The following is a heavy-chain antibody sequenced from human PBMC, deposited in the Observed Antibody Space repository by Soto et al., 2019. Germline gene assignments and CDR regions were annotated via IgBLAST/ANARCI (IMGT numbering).Heavy chain of an antibody. CDR1: GFTFSSYW. V-gene: IGHV3-7*01. CDR2: IKQDGSEK. CDR3: ASKAGSYYAFDI. D-gene: IGHD1-26*01. J-gene: IGHJ3*02. Sequence: EVQLVESGGGLVQPGGSLRLSCAASGFTFSSYWMSWVRQAPGKGLEWVANIKQDGSEKYYADSVKGRFTISRDNSKNTLYLQMNSLRAEDTAVYYCASKAGSYYAFDIWGQGTMVTVSS.